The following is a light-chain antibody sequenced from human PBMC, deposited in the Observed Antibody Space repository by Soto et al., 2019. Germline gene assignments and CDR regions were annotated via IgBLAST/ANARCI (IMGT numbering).Light chain of an antibody. CDR1: QSVGSN. J-gene: IGKJ5*01. Sequence: EVVITQSPATLSVSLVDRSTLCFSSSQSVGSNLAWYQQKPGQSPRLLIYDASNRATGIPARFSGSGSGTDFTLTISSLEPEDFAVYYCQQRSNWPRVTFGQGTRLEI. V-gene: IGKV3-11*01. CDR3: QQRSNWPRVT. CDR2: DAS.